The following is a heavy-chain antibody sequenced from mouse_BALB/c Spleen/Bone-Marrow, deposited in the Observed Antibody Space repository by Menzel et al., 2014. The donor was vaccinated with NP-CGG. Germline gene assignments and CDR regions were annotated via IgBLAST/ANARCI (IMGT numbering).Heavy chain of an antibody. J-gene: IGHJ4*01. CDR1: GYTFTSYN. D-gene: IGHD3-1*01. CDR3: ARSGSSGYYAMDY. CDR2: IYPGNGDT. Sequence: QVQLQQSGAELVKPGASMKMSCKASGYTFTSYNMHWVKQTPGQGLEWIGAIYPGNGDTSYNQKFKGKATLTADKSSSTAYMQLSSLTSEDSAVYYCARSGSSGYYAMDYWGQGTSVTVSS. V-gene: IGHV1-12*01.